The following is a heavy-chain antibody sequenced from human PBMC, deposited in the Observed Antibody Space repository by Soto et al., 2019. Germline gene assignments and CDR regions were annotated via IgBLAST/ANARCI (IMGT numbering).Heavy chain of an antibody. V-gene: IGHV4-59*11. J-gene: IGHJ6*02. Sequence: ATLSLTGTVSGGSISSHYWSWVRQAPGKGLEWIGHIYYRGSTTYNPSLRSRSTISVDTSNNQFSLKLNSVTTADTAVYYCARDGREASGMDVWGQGTKVTVSS. D-gene: IGHD1-26*01. CDR2: IYYRGST. CDR1: GGSISSHY. CDR3: ARDGREASGMDV.